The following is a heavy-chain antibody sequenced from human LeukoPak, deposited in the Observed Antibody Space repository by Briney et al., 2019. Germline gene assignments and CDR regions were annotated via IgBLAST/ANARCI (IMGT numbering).Heavy chain of an antibody. CDR2: ISSRSSTI. D-gene: IGHD2-2*01. V-gene: IGHV3-48*01. CDR1: GFTFSSYS. J-gene: IGHJ4*02. CDR3: ARALGYCSSASCYYFDN. Sequence: GGSLRLSCAASGFTFSSYSMNWVRQAPGRGLEWVSYISSRSSTIYYADSVKGRFTISRDNAKNSLYLHMNSLRAEDTAVYYCARALGYCSSASCYYFDNWGQGTLVTVSS.